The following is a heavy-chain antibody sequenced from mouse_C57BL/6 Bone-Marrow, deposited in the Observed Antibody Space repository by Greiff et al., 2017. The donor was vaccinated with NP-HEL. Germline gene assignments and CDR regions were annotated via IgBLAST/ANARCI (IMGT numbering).Heavy chain of an antibody. Sequence: VQLQQSGPELVKPGASVKLSCKASGYTFTSYDINWVKQRPGQGLEWIGWIYPRDGSTKYNEKFKGKATLTVATSSSTAYMELHSLTSEDSAVYFCAWVYYGMCFDYWGQGTTLTVSS. CDR1: GYTFTSYD. CDR2: IYPRDGST. V-gene: IGHV1-85*01. CDR3: AWVYYGMCFDY. D-gene: IGHD1-1*01. J-gene: IGHJ2*01.